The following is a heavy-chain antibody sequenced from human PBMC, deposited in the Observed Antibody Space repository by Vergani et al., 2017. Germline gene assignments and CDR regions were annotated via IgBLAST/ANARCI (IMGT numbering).Heavy chain of an antibody. CDR2: ISNDGRHT. J-gene: IGHJ6*04. CDR3: RGEMDV. Sequence: VDLVESGGGLAQPGGSLRLSCAASGFTFSTYDMHWVRQAPGKGLEWVALISNDGRHTYYADSVRGRFSISRDNSKNTLYLQMNSLRTEDTANYYCRGEMDVWGKGTTVTVSS. V-gene: IGHV3-30*03. CDR1: GFTFSTYD.